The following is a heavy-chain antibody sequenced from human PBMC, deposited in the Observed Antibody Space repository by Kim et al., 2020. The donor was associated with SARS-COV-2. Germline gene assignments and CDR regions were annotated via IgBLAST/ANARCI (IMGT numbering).Heavy chain of an antibody. V-gene: IGHV3-23*01. J-gene: IGHJ4*02. Sequence: GGSLRLSCAASGFTFSSYAMSWVRQAPGKGLEWVSAISGSGGSTYYADSVKGRFTISRDNSKNTLYLQMNSLRAEDTAVYYCAKDSRSGFLSGYSSGWGHFDYWGQGTLVTVSS. CDR1: GFTFSSYA. CDR3: AKDSRSGFLSGYSSGWGHFDY. D-gene: IGHD6-19*01. CDR2: ISGSGGST.